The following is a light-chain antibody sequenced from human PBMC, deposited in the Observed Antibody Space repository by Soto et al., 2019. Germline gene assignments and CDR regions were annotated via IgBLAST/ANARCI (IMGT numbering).Light chain of an antibody. V-gene: IGKV3-20*01. CDR3: QHYGTSRFT. CDR1: QSVSSNY. Sequence: EIVLTQSPGTLSLSPGERATLSCRASQSVSSNYLAWYQQKPGQAPRLLIYGASSRATGVPDRFSGSGSGTDFTLTISSLEPEDFVVYYCQHYGTSRFTFGPGTKVDIK. CDR2: GAS. J-gene: IGKJ3*01.